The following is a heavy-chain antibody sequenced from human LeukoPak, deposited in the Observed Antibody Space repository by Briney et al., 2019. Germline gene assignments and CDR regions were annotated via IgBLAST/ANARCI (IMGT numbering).Heavy chain of an antibody. D-gene: IGHD3-3*01. J-gene: IGHJ4*02. CDR1: GGTFSSYA. CDR2: IIPIFGTT. Sequence: ASVNVSCKASGGTFSSYAIRWVRQAPGQGLEWMGGIIPIFGTTNYAQKFQGRVTITADESTSTAYMELSSLKSEDTAVYYCARGNPRSLLPYYFDYWGQGTLVTVSS. CDR3: ARGNPRSLLPYYFDY. V-gene: IGHV1-69*13.